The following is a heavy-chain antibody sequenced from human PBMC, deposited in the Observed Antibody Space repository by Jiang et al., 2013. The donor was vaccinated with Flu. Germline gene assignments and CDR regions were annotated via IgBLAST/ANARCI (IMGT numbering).Heavy chain of an antibody. V-gene: IGHV5-51*01. D-gene: IGHD6-13*01. CDR1: GYSFTSYW. J-gene: IGHJ2*01. CDR2: IYPGDSDT. CDR3: ATYSRLEYFDL. Sequence: LKISCKGSGYSFTSYWIGWCARCPGKAGVDGIIYPGDSDTRYSPSFQGQVTISADKSISTAYLQWSSLKASDTAMYYCATYSRLEYFDLWGRGTLVTVSS.